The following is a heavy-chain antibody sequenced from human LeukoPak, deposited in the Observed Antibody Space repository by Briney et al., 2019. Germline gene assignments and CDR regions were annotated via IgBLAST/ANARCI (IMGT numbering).Heavy chain of an antibody. CDR3: ARDRGIAVAGGVYFDY. J-gene: IGHJ4*02. V-gene: IGHV3-23*01. D-gene: IGHD6-19*01. CDR2: ISGSGDNT. Sequence: PGGSLRLSCAVSGFTFRSYAMTWVRQAPGKGLEWVSTISGSGDNTYYADSVMGRFTISRDNSKNTLSLQMNSLRAEDTAVYYCARDRGIAVAGGVYFDYWGQGTLVTVSS. CDR1: GFTFRSYA.